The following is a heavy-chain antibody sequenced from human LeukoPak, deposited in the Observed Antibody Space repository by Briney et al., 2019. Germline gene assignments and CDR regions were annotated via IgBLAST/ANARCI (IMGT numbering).Heavy chain of an antibody. V-gene: IGHV3-21*01. J-gene: IGHJ6*03. CDR3: ARETAAAGLYYYYYYMDV. CDR2: ISSSSGYI. CDR1: GFTFSSYA. Sequence: GGSLRLSCAASGFTFSSYAMNWVRQAPGKGLEWVSSISSSSGYIYYADSVKGRFTISRDNAKNSLYLQMNSLRAEDTAVYYCARETAAAGLYYYYYYMDVWGKGTTVTVSS. D-gene: IGHD6-13*01.